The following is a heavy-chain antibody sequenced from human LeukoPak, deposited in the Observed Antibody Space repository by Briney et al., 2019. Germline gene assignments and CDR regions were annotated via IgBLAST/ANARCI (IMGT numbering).Heavy chain of an antibody. Sequence: ASVKVSCKTSGYTFTIYDINWVRQAPGQGLEWMGWMNPNSGNTGYAQKFQGRVTMTRDMSTSTVYMELSSLRSEDTAVYYCARDQYYDSSGYDDAFDIWGQGTMVTVSS. V-gene: IGHV1-8*01. CDR3: ARDQYYDSSGYDDAFDI. J-gene: IGHJ3*02. CDR1: GYTFTIYD. D-gene: IGHD3-22*01. CDR2: MNPNSGNT.